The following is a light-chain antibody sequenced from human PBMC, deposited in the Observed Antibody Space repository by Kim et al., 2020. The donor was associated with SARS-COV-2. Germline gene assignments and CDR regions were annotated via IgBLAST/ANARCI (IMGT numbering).Light chain of an antibody. V-gene: IGKV3-20*01. CDR2: GVS. CDR1: QSVDSRY. Sequence: EIVLTQSPGTLSLSPGERATLSCRASQSVDSRYLAWYQQKPGQAPRLLIHGVSNRSTGILDRFSGSGSGTDFTLTISRLEPEDFAVYYCQQFGGSPRYSFGQGTKLEI. J-gene: IGKJ2*01. CDR3: QQFGGSPRYS.